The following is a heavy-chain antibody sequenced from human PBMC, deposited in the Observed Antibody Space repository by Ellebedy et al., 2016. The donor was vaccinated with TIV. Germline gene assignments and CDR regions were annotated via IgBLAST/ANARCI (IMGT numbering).Heavy chain of an antibody. Sequence: SETLSLXXAVYGGSFSGYYWSWIRQPPGKGLEWIGEINHSGSTNYNPSLKSRVTISVDTSKNQFSLKLSSVTAADTAVYYCARDPGYCSSTSCEVGFGYWGQGTLVTVSS. CDR2: INHSGST. J-gene: IGHJ4*02. CDR3: ARDPGYCSSTSCEVGFGY. D-gene: IGHD2-2*01. CDR1: GGSFSGYY. V-gene: IGHV4-34*01.